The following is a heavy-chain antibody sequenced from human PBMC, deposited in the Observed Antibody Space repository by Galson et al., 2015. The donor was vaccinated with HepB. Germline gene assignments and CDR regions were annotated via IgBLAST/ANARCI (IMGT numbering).Heavy chain of an antibody. J-gene: IGHJ6*02. D-gene: IGHD6-19*01. CDR1: GYSFTSYW. CDR2: IYPGDSDT. V-gene: IGHV5-51*01. CDR3: ARSVAGSHPYYGMDV. Sequence: QSGAEVKKPGESLKISCKGSGYSFTSYWIGWVRQMPGKGLEWMGIIYPGDSDTRYSPSFQGQVTISADKSISTAYLQWSSLKASDTAMYYCARSVAGSHPYYGMDVWGQGTTVTVSS.